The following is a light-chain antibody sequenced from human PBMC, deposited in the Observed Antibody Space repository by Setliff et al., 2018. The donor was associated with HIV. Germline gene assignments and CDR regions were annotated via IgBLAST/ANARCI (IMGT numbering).Light chain of an antibody. J-gene: IGLJ1*01. CDR2: DNT. V-gene: IGLV2-14*03. CDR3: SSYTTGRTYV. Sequence: QSALAQPASVSGSPGQSITISCTGTSSDIGGYNFVSWYQQYPGEAPKLIISDNTKRPSGVSSRFSGSKSGNTASLTISGLQADDEADYYCSSYTTGRTYVFGTGTKVTVL. CDR1: SSDIGGYNF.